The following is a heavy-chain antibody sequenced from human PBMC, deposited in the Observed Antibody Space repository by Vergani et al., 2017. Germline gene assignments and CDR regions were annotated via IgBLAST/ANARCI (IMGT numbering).Heavy chain of an antibody. J-gene: IGHJ4*02. Sequence: QVQLVESGGGVVQPGRSLRLSCAASGFTFSSYAMHWVRQAPGKGLEWVAVISYDGSNKYYADSVKGRFTISRDNSKNTLYLQMNSLRAEDTAVYYCAAPKYPRDTAMARIVYWGQGTLVTVSS. CDR1: GFTFSSYA. CDR3: AAPKYPRDTAMARIVY. CDR2: ISYDGSNK. D-gene: IGHD5-18*01. V-gene: IGHV3-30-3*01.